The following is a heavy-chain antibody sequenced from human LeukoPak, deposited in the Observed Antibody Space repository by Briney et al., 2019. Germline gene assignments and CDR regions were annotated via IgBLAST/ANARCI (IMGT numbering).Heavy chain of an antibody. CDR1: GFTFSSFA. Sequence: GGSLRLSCVASGFTFSSFAMHWVRQAPGKGLEWVAFMSYDGSSKHFADSVKGRFTISRDNSKNTLYLQMDSLRAEDTALYYCARGHASGSFLIDSWGQGTLVTVSP. D-gene: IGHD3-10*01. V-gene: IGHV3-30*14. J-gene: IGHJ4*02. CDR2: MSYDGSSK. CDR3: ARGHASGSFLIDS.